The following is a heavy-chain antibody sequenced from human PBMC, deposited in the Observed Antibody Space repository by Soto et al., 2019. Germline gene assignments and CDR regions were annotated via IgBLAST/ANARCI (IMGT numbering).Heavy chain of an antibody. D-gene: IGHD2-15*01. CDR1: GGSISSSSYY. V-gene: IGHV4-39*01. CDR3: STQVACCSRYSWFDP. J-gene: IGHJ5*02. CDR2: IYYSGST. Sequence: SETLSLTCTVSGGSISSSSYYWGWIRQPPGKGLEWIGSIYYSGSTYYNPSLKSRVTISVDTSKNQFSLKLSSVTAADTVFYCSSTQVACCSRYSWFDPWGQGTLVTVSS.